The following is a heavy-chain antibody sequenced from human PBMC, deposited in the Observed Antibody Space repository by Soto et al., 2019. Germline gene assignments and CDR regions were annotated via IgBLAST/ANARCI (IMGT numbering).Heavy chain of an antibody. CDR1: GDSVSSNSAA. CDR2: TYYRSKWYN. V-gene: IGHV6-1*01. D-gene: IGHD6-13*01. Sequence: SHTLSLTCAISGDSVSSNSAAWNWIRQSPSRGLEWLGRTYYRSKWYNDYAVSVKSRITINPDTSKNQFSLQLNSVTPEDTHVYYCARDEFVHLKGGQQHLDHWGQGTLVTVSA. J-gene: IGHJ4*02. CDR3: ARDEFVHLKGGQQHLDH.